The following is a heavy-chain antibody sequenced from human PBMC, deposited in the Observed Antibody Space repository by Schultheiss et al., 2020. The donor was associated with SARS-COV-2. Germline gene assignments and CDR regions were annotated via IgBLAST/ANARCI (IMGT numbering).Heavy chain of an antibody. V-gene: IGHV4-31*03. CDR3: ARDRGYDYVWGSYRYGGFDY. CDR2: IYYSGST. D-gene: IGHD3-16*02. J-gene: IGHJ4*02. Sequence: SQTLSLTCTVSGGSISSGGYYWSWIRQHPGKGLEWIGYIYYSGSTYYNPSLKSRVTISVDTSKNQFSLKLSSVTAADTAVYYCARDRGYDYVWGSYRYGGFDYWGQGTLVTVSS. CDR1: GGSISSGGYY.